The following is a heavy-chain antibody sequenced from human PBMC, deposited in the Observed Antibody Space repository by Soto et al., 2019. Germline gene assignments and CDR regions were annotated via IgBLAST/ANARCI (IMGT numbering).Heavy chain of an antibody. CDR1: GYTLASYD. J-gene: IGHJ3*01. CDR3: ARPLVVEAWTNGVCQVGSSFDL. CDR2: MNPNSGNT. V-gene: IGHV1-8*01. Sequence: QVQLVQSGAEVMKPGASVKVSCKASGYTLASYDINWVRQATGQGLEWMGWMNPNSGNTGYAQKFQGRVIMTRNTSTTTAYLELSNLRSEDTAVYYCARPLVVEAWTNGVCQVGSSFDLWGQGTIVTVSS. D-gene: IGHD2-8*01.